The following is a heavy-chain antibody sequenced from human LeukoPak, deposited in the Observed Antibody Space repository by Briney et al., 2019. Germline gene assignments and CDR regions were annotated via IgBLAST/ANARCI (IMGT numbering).Heavy chain of an antibody. CDR1: GVSISSGGYY. Sequence: SETLSLTCAVSGVSISSGGYYWSWIPQPPGKGLEWIGYIYHSGTSYSNPSLKRRVTLSADRSKNQFSLKLTSVTAADTAVYYCARASGADEMYNWFDPWGQGTLVIVS. CDR2: IYHSGTS. J-gene: IGHJ5*02. V-gene: IGHV4-30-2*01. D-gene: IGHD2-8*02. CDR3: ARASGADEMYNWFDP.